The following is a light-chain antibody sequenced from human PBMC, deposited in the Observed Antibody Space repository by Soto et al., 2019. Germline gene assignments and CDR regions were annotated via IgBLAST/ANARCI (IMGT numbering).Light chain of an antibody. CDR1: SSDVGDYKF. Sequence: QSALTQPPSASGSPGQSVTISCTGTSSDVGDYKFVSWYQQHPGKAPKLLIYEVSRRPSGVPDRFSGSKSGNTASLTVSGLQAEDEADYYCSSYAGNNNVVFGGGTQLTVL. CDR3: SSYAGNNNVV. CDR2: EVS. V-gene: IGLV2-8*01. J-gene: IGLJ2*01.